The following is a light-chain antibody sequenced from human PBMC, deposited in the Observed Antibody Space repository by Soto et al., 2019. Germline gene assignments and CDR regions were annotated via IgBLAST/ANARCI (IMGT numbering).Light chain of an antibody. J-gene: IGLJ3*02. Sequence: QSALTQPASVSGSPGQSITISCTGTSSDVGGYNYVSWYQQHPGKAPKLMIYGVSNRPSGVSSRFSGSKSGNTASLTISGLQAEDEADYYCHSYARGTLVFGGGTKVTVL. CDR1: SSDVGGYNY. CDR3: HSYARGTLV. CDR2: GVS. V-gene: IGLV2-14*01.